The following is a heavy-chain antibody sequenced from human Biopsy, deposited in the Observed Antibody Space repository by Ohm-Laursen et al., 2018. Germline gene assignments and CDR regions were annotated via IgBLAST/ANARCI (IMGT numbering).Heavy chain of an antibody. Sequence: SETLSLTCPVSDGSINSYYWNWIRQPPGKRLEWIGNIYYSGSTNFNPSPKSRVTISVDTSKNQFSLKLSSVTAADAAVYFCARGSSYGYDFDYWGQGTLVAVSS. CDR2: IYYSGST. V-gene: IGHV4-59*01. D-gene: IGHD5-18*01. J-gene: IGHJ4*02. CDR1: DGSINSYY. CDR3: ARGSSYGYDFDY.